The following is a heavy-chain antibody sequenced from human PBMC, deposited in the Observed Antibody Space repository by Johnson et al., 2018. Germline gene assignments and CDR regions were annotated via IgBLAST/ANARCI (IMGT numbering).Heavy chain of an antibody. J-gene: IGHJ6*03. D-gene: IGHD3-9*01. CDR3: ARDPYFDTGYYYYYMDV. V-gene: IGHV3-33*08. CDR2: ICYDGSNK. Sequence: QVQLVQSGGGVVQPGRSLRLSCAASGFIFSIYGMHWVRQAPGKGLEWVAVICYDGSNKFNADSVKGRFTISRDNSKNTLYLQMNSLRAEDTAVYYCARDPYFDTGYYYYYMDVWGKGTTVTVSS. CDR1: GFIFSIYG.